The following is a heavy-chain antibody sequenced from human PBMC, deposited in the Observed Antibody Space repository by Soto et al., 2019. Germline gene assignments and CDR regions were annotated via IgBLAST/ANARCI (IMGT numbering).Heavy chain of an antibody. V-gene: IGHV5-51*01. CDR3: ARLQGYSYSNWFDP. CDR2: IYPSDSRT. CDR1: GYTFANYW. D-gene: IGHD5-18*01. Sequence: PGESLKISCESSGYTFANYWIGWVRQVPGKGLEWVAIIYPSDSRTIYSPSFQGQVTISADKSISTAYLQWTSLKASDTAMYYCARLQGYSYSNWFDPWGQGTLVTVSS. J-gene: IGHJ5*02.